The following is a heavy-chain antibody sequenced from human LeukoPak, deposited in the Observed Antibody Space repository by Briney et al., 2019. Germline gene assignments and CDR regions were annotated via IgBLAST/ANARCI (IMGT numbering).Heavy chain of an antibody. D-gene: IGHD2-15*01. V-gene: IGHV1-18*01. CDR2: ISAYNGNT. Sequence: ASVKVSCKASGYTFTSYGISWVRQAPGQGLEWMGWISAYNGNTNYAQKLQGRVTMTTDTSTSTAYMELSSLRSDDTAVYYCARDVELTVKYCSGGSCYSDYYYYGMDVWGQGTTVTVSS. CDR3: ARDVELTVKYCSGGSCYSDYYYYGMDV. CDR1: GYTFTSYG. J-gene: IGHJ6*02.